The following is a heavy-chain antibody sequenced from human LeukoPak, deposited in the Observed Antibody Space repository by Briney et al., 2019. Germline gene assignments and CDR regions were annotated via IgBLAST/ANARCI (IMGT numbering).Heavy chain of an antibody. CDR3: ARQGGSSSAYYWFDP. V-gene: IGHV4-59*08. Sequence: SETLSLTCTVSGGSISSYYWSWIRQPPGKGLEWIGYIYYSGSTNYNPSLKSRVTISVDTSKNQLSLKLNSVTAADTAVYYCARQGGSSSAYYWFDPWGQGTLVTVSS. CDR2: IYYSGST. CDR1: GGSISSYY. D-gene: IGHD3-22*01. J-gene: IGHJ5*02.